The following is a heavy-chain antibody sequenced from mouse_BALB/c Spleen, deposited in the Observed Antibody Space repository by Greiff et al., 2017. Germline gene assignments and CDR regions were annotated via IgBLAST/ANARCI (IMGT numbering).Heavy chain of an antibody. CDR2: INPSTGYT. J-gene: IGHJ4*01. CDR1: GYTFTSYW. D-gene: IGHD2-14*01. V-gene: IGHV1-7*01. CDR3: AEDHRYGYAMDY. Sequence: QVQLQQSGAELAKPGASVKMSCKASGYTFTSYWMHWVKQRPGQGLEWIGYINPSTGYTEYNQKFKDKATLTADKSSSTAYMQLSSLTSEDSAVYYCAEDHRYGYAMDYWGQGTSVTVSS.